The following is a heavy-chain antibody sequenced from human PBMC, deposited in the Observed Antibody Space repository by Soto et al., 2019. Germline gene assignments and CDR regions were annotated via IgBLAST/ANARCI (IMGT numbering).Heavy chain of an antibody. CDR1: GGTFSSYT. Sequence: SVKVSCKASGGTFSSYTISWVRQAPGQGLEWMGRIIPILGIANYAQKFQGRVTITADKSTSTAYMELSSLRSEDTAVYYCARDYYGGPTNWFDPWGQGTLVTVS. J-gene: IGHJ5*02. CDR2: IIPILGIA. V-gene: IGHV1-69*04. CDR3: ARDYYGGPTNWFDP. D-gene: IGHD3-10*01.